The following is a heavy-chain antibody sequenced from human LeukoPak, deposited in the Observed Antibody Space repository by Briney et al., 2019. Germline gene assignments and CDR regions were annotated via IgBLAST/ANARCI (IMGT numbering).Heavy chain of an antibody. CDR2: IRQDESER. D-gene: IGHD3-10*01. Sequence: GGSLRLSCEGSGFSFSSYWMTWVRQLPGKGPEWVANIRQDESERYFADSVKGRFTISRDNAKKSVYLHMSSLRAEDTALYYCARLSAYYYGSYFYYYMDIWGKGTTVTVSS. CDR3: ARLSAYYYGSYFYYYMDI. J-gene: IGHJ6*03. CDR1: GFSFSSYW. V-gene: IGHV3-7*01.